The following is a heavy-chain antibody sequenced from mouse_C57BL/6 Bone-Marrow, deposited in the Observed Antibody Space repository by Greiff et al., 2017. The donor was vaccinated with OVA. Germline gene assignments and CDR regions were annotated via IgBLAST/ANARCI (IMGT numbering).Heavy chain of an antibody. V-gene: IGHV1-52*01. CDR1: GYTFTSYW. CDR3: ATLITTVVATNY. Sequence: QVQLQQPGAELVRPGSSVKLSCKASGYTFTSYWMHWVKQRPIQGLEWIGNIDPSDSETHYNQKFKDKATLTVDKSSSTAYMQLSSLTSEDSAVYYCATLITTVVATNYWGQGTTLTVSS. D-gene: IGHD1-1*01. CDR2: IDPSDSET. J-gene: IGHJ2*01.